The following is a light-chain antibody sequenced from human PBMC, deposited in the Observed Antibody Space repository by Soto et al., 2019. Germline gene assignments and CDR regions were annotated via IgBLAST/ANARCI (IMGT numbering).Light chain of an antibody. CDR1: SSDIGRYNF. CDR2: EVT. J-gene: IGLJ1*01. CDR3: SSYTSVTTFVV. V-gene: IGLV2-14*01. Sequence: QSVLTQPASVSGSPGQSITISCTGTSSDIGRYNFVSWYQQHPGKAPKLLVYEVTNRPSGVSNRFSGSKSGNTASLTIFWLQTEDEADYYCSSYTSVTTFVVFGTGTKVTVL.